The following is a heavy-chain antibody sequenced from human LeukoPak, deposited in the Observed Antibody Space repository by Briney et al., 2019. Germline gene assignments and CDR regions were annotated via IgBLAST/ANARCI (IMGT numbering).Heavy chain of an antibody. D-gene: IGHD6-19*01. CDR2: INHSGST. CDR1: GGSFSGYY. Sequence: PSETLSLTCAVYGGSFSGYYWSWIRQPPGKGLEWIGEINHSGSTNYNPSLKSRVTISVDTSKNQFSLKLSSVTAADTAVYYCASFGPGKAAVAGSDAFDIWGQGTMVTVSS. V-gene: IGHV4-34*01. J-gene: IGHJ3*02. CDR3: ASFGPGKAAVAGSDAFDI.